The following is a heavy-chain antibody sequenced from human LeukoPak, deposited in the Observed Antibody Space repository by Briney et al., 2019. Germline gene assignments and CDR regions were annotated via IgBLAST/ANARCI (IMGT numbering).Heavy chain of an antibody. CDR3: ARGLIDYYFAMDV. CDR2: IIPIFGTA. CDR1: GGTFSSYA. D-gene: IGHD3-16*01. V-gene: IGHV1-69*05. Sequence: SVTVSCKASGGTFSSYAISWVRQAPGQGLEWMGGIIPIFGTANYAQKFQGRVTVTRDTSTSTVYMELSSLRSEDTAVYYCARGLIDYYFAMDVWGQGTTVTVSS. J-gene: IGHJ6*02.